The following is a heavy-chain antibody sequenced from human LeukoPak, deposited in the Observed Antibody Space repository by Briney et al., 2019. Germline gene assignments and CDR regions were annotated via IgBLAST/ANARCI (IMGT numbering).Heavy chain of an antibody. D-gene: IGHD6-13*01. CDR2: ISGSGGYT. J-gene: IGHJ1*01. Sequence: PGGSLRLSCAASGFPFSTYGMGWVRQAPGKGLEWVSAISGSGGYTNYADSVKGRFTISRDNSKNTLYLQMNSLRAEDTAVYYCAKGAAGSRAEYFQHWGQGTLVTVSS. CDR3: AKGAAGSRAEYFQH. V-gene: IGHV3-23*01. CDR1: GFPFSTYG.